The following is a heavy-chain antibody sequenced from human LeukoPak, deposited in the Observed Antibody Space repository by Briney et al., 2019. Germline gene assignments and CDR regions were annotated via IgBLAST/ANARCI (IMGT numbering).Heavy chain of an antibody. CDR1: GDSLTSGSYY. J-gene: IGHJ3*02. V-gene: IGHV4-61*01. CDR2: VYYSGST. D-gene: IGHD6-13*01. CDR3: ARGYSSSWYPSAFDI. Sequence: PSETLSLTCTVSGDSLTSGSYYCSWIRQPPGRGLEWIGYVYYSGSTNYNPSLKSRVTMSVDTSKNQFSLMLISVTAADTAVYYCARGYSSSWYPSAFDIWGQGTMVTVSS.